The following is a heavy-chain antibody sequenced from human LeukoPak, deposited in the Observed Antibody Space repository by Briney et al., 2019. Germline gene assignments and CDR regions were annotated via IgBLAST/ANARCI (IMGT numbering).Heavy chain of an antibody. CDR3: AKEYVAGTNYYYGMDV. CDR2: ISSSSSYI. V-gene: IGHV3-21*01. J-gene: IGHJ6*02. Sequence: KAGGSLRLSCAASGFTFSSYSMNWVRQAPGKGLEWVSSISSSSSYIYYADSVKGRFTISRDNAKNSLYLQMNSLRAEDTAVYYCAKEYVAGTNYYYGMDVWGQGTTVTVSS. D-gene: IGHD6-19*01. CDR1: GFTFSSYS.